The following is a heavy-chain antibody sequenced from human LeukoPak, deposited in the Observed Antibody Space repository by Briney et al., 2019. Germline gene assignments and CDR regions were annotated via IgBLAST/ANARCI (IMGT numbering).Heavy chain of an antibody. CDR2: IYPGGSDP. CDR3: ARHVRGDSRFLDY. D-gene: IGHD6-13*01. CDR1: GYSFTNYW. V-gene: IGHV5-51*01. Sequence: GESLKISCKGSGYSFTNYWIGWVRQMPGKGLEWMGIIYPGGSDPRYSPSFQGQVTISADKSISTAYLQWSSLKASDTAMYSCARHVRGDSRFLDYWGRGTLVTVSS. J-gene: IGHJ4*02.